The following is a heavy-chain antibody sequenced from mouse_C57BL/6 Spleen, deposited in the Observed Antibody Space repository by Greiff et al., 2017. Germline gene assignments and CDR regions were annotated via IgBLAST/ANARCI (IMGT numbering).Heavy chain of an antibody. CDR3: TTITTVVAKDAY. V-gene: IGHV14-4*01. J-gene: IGHJ3*01. CDR1: GFNIKDDY. CDR2: IDPENGYT. D-gene: IGHD1-1*01. Sequence: EVQLQQSGAELVRPGASVKLSCTASGFNIKDDYMHWVKQRPEQGLEWIGWIDPENGYTEYASKFQGKATITADTSSNTAYLQLSSLTSEDTAVYYCTTITTVVAKDAYWGQGTLVTVSA.